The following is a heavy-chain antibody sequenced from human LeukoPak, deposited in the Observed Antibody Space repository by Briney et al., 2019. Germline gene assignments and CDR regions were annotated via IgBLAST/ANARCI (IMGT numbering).Heavy chain of an antibody. Sequence: GGSLRLSCAASGFTFSSYWMSWVRQAPGKGLEWVANIKQFGSEKYYVDSVKGRFTISRDNAKNSLYLQMNSLRAEDTAVYYCARDLRAVAPEGYYYYYMDVWGKGTTVTVSS. D-gene: IGHD6-19*01. CDR3: ARDLRAVAPEGYYYYYMDV. V-gene: IGHV3-7*01. J-gene: IGHJ6*03. CDR1: GFTFSSYW. CDR2: IKQFGSEK.